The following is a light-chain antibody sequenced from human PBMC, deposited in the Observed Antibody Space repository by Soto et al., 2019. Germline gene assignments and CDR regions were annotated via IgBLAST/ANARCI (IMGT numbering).Light chain of an antibody. CDR3: QQRHNWPIT. CDR1: QTIRGL. CDR2: DTS. J-gene: IGKJ5*01. Sequence: EIVLTQSPATLSLSPGERATLSCRTSQTIRGLLNWYQQRPGQAPRLLLYDTSNRATDIPARFSGSGSGTDFILTISSLDPEDFGVYYCQQRHNWPITFGQGTRLDIK. V-gene: IGKV3-11*01.